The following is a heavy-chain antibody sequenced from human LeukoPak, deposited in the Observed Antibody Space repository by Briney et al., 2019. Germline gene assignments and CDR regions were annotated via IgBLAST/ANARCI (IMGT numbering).Heavy chain of an antibody. J-gene: IGHJ4*02. CDR1: GFNFNNYD. CDR2: IKFHGHET. V-gene: IGHV3-30*02. D-gene: IGHD6-19*01. CDR3: ARDGIAVAGTLDY. Sequence: GGSLTLSCVASGFNFNNYDLHWVRQAPGKGLEWVAFIKFHGHETFYADSVKGRFTISRDNAKNSLYLQMNSLRAEDTAVYYCARDGIAVAGTLDYWDQGTLVTVSS.